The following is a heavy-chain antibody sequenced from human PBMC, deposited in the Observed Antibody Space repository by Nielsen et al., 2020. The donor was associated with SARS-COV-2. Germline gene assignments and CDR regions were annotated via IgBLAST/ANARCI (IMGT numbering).Heavy chain of an antibody. CDR3: ARVSTAYSSSRSDLYYYYYYGMDV. J-gene: IGHJ6*02. CDR1: GFTFSSYW. V-gene: IGHV3-7*03. Sequence: GESLKISCAASGFTFSSYWMSWVRQAPGKGLEWVANIKQDGSEKYYVDSVKGRFTISRDNAKNSLYLQMNSLRAEDTAVYYCARVSTAYSSSRSDLYYYYYYGMDVWGQGTTVTVSS. D-gene: IGHD6-13*01. CDR2: IKQDGSEK.